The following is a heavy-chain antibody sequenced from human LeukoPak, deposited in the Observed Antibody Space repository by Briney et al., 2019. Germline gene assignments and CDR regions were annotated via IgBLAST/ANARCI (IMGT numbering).Heavy chain of an antibody. CDR1: GFTSSSYS. Sequence: GGSLRLSCAASGFTSSSYSMNWVRQAPGKGLEWVSSISTSSSYIYYADSLKGRFTISRDNSKNTLYLQMNSLRAEDTAVYYCARRAGAYSHPYDYWGQGTLVTVSS. V-gene: IGHV3-21*04. D-gene: IGHD4/OR15-4a*01. CDR2: ISTSSSYI. CDR3: ARRAGAYSHPYDY. J-gene: IGHJ4*02.